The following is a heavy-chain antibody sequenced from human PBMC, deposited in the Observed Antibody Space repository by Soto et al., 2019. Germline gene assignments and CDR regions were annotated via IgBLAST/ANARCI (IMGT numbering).Heavy chain of an antibody. J-gene: IGHJ6*02. CDR1: GFTFSSYS. Sequence: GGSLRLSCAASGFTFSSYSMNWVRQAPGKGLEWVSSISSSSSYIYYADSVKGRFTISRDNAKNSLYLQMNSLRAEDTAVYYCAGGESKYYYDSSGYYLDYYYYYGMDVWGQGTTVTVSS. V-gene: IGHV3-21*01. CDR2: ISSSSSYI. D-gene: IGHD3-22*01. CDR3: AGGESKYYYDSSGYYLDYYYYYGMDV.